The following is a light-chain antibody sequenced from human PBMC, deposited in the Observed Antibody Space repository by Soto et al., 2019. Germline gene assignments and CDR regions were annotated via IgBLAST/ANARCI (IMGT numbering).Light chain of an antibody. V-gene: IGKV4-1*01. J-gene: IGKJ2*01. CDR2: WAS. CDR3: QQYYRTPSYT. Sequence: DIVMTQSPDSLAVSLGERATINCKSSQSVLYSANNKNYLAWYQQKPGQPPKLLIYWASTREAGVPDRFSGSRSGTDFTLTISSLQADDVAVYYRQQYYRTPSYTFGQGTKLEIK. CDR1: QSVLYSANNKNY.